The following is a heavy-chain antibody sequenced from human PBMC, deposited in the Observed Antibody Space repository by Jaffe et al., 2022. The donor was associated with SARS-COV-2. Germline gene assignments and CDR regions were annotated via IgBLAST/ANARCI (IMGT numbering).Heavy chain of an antibody. CDR2: IYYSGST. CDR1: GGSISSYY. CDR3: AREEPSYDILTGYNYYMDV. D-gene: IGHD3-9*01. J-gene: IGHJ6*03. V-gene: IGHV4-59*01. Sequence: QVQLQESGPGLVKPSETLSLTCTVSGGSISSYYWSWIRQPPGKGLEWIGYIYYSGSTNYNPSLKSRVTISVDTSKNQFSLKLSSVTAADTAVYYCAREEPSYDILTGYNYYMDVWGKGTTVTVSS.